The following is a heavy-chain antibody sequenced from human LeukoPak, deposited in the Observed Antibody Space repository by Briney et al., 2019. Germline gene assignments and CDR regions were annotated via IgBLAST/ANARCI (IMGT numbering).Heavy chain of an antibody. Sequence: ASVKVSCKASGYTFTGYYMHWARQAPGQGLEWMGRINPNSGGTNYAQKFQGRVTMTRDTSISTAYMELSRLRSDDTAVYYCATIIHPDAFDIWGQGTMVTVSS. CDR2: INPNSGGT. D-gene: IGHD3-3*01. J-gene: IGHJ3*02. CDR3: ATIIHPDAFDI. CDR1: GYTFTGYY. V-gene: IGHV1-2*06.